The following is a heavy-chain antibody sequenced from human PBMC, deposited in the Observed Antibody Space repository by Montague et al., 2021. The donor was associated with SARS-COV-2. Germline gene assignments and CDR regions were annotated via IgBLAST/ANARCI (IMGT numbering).Heavy chain of an antibody. D-gene: IGHD4-23*01. Sequence: SRSLSWAASGFTFSSYAMSWVRQAPGKGLEWVSGIVNNGRKSFYADSVKGRFVISRDNSDKMVYLQLNSLRAEDTAIYYCAKETAAIGNPLFDSWGQGTLITVSS. CDR3: AKETAAIGNPLFDS. J-gene: IGHJ4*02. V-gene: IGHV3-23*01. CDR2: IVNNGRKS. CDR1: GFTFSSYA.